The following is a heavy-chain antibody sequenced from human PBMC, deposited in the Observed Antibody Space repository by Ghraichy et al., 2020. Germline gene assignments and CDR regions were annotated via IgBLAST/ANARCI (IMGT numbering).Heavy chain of an antibody. CDR3: ARGDTTFDI. J-gene: IGHJ3*02. CDR2: ISRSGSTL. V-gene: IGHV3-48*03. Sequence: GESLNISCTASGFTFSSYEMNWVRQAPGKGLEWASYISRSGSTLYYGDSVKGRFTISRDNAKNSLYLQMDSLRAEDTAVYYCARGDTTFDIWGQGTVVTVSS. CDR1: GFTFSSYE. D-gene: IGHD5-18*01.